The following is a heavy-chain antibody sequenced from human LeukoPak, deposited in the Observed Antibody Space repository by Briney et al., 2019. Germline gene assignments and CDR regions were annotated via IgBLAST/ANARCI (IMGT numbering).Heavy chain of an antibody. CDR3: AKDTTYDTYAFDI. D-gene: IGHD3-3*01. CDR1: GFTFDDYA. CDR2: ISWNSGSI. Sequence: GRSLRLSCAASGFTFDDYAMHWVRQSPGKGLEWVSGISWNSGSIGYADSVKGRFTISRDNAKNSLYLQMNSLRAEDTALYYRAKDTTYDTYAFDIWGQGTMVTVSS. V-gene: IGHV3-9*01. J-gene: IGHJ3*02.